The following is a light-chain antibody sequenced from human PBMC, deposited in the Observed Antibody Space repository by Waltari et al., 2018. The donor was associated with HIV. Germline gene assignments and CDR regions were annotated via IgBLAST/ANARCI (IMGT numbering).Light chain of an antibody. CDR1: QTISSY. V-gene: IGKV1-39*01. CDR3: QQSYSTPRT. J-gene: IGKJ2*01. Sequence: DIKMTQSPSSPSASVGDRVTITCRASQTISSYLNWYQQKPGKAPMLLIYGASTLHSGVPSRFSGSGSWTDFTLTISSLQPEDFATYYCQQSYSTPRTFGQGTKLEIK. CDR2: GAS.